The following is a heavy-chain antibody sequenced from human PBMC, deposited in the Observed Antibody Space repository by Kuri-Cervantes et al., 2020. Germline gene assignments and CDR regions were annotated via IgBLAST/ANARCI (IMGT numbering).Heavy chain of an antibody. CDR3: ARDVGGEDYFDY. CDR2: IYHSGST. V-gene: IGHV4-30-2*05. D-gene: IGHD3-16*01. CDR1: GGSISSSSYS. J-gene: IGHJ4*02. Sequence: SETLSLTCTVSGGSISSSSYSWSWIRQPPGKGLEWIGYIYHSGSTYYNPSLKSRVTISVDTSKNQFSLKLSSVTAADTAVYYCARDVGGEDYFDYWGQGTLVTVSS.